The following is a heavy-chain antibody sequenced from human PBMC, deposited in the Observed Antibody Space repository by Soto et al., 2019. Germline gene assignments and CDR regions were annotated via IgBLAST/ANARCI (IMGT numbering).Heavy chain of an antibody. CDR2: ISYDGSNK. V-gene: IGHV3-30*03. CDR3: AIAEVRDDDFSIVYFSSHVY. D-gene: IGHD3-3*01. CDR1: GFTFSSYG. J-gene: IGHJ4*02. Sequence: PGGSLRLSCAASGFTFSSYGMHWVRQAPGKGLEWVAVISYDGSNKYYADSVKGRFTISRDNSKNTLYLQMNSLRAEDTDVYYRAIAEVRDDDFSIVYFSSHVYWSEGTLVRVSS.